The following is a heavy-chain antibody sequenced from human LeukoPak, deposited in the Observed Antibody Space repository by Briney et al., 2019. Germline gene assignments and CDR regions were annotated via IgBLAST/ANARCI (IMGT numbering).Heavy chain of an antibody. CDR3: ARAKVAAAVYFDY. D-gene: IGHD6-13*01. Sequence: GGSLRLSCAASGFTVSSNYMSWVRQAPGKGLEWVSVIYSGGSTYYADSVKGRFTISRDNSKNTLYLQMNSLRAEDTAVYYRARAKVAAAVYFDYWGQGTLVTVSS. V-gene: IGHV3-66*01. CDR2: IYSGGST. J-gene: IGHJ4*02. CDR1: GFTVSSNY.